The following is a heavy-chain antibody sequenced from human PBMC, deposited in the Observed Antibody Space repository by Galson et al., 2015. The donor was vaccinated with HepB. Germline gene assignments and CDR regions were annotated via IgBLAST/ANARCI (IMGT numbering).Heavy chain of an antibody. J-gene: IGHJ6*03. D-gene: IGHD6-6*01. CDR1: GGTFSSYA. CDR3: ARGLSGQLGFYYYYMDV. V-gene: IGHV1-69*04. Sequence: SVKVSCKASGGTFSSYAISWVRQAPGQGLEWMGRTIPILGIANYAQKFQGRVTITADKSTSTAYMELSSLRSEDTAVYYCARGLSGQLGFYYYYMDVWGTGSPVTLSS. CDR2: TIPILGIA.